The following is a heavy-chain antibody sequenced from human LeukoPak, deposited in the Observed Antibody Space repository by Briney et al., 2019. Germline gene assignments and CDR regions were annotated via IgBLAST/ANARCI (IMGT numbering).Heavy chain of an antibody. J-gene: IGHJ5*02. V-gene: IGHV3-74*01. CDR2: INSAGSTT. CDR1: GFTFSSYW. CDR3: ASSYGSGRFDP. D-gene: IGHD3-10*01. Sequence: GGSLRLSCAASGFTFSSYWMHWVRQAPGKGLVWVSLINSAGSTTTHADSVKGRFTISRDNAKNTLYLQMNSLRAEDTAVYYCASSYGSGRFDPWGQGTLVTVSS.